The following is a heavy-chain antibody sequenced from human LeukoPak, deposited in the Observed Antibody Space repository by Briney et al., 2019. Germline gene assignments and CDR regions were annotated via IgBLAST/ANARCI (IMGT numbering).Heavy chain of an antibody. V-gene: IGHV1-2*02. Sequence: ASVEVSSKASAYTFTDYYVHWVRQAPGQGLEWMGWSHPSSGGAGYAQKFQGRVSMTGDTSISTAYMQLTRLTSDDTAVYYCGIKRIRGNPFDYWGQGTLVTVSS. D-gene: IGHD3-10*01. CDR3: GIKRIRGNPFDY. J-gene: IGHJ4*02. CDR2: SHPSSGGA. CDR1: AYTFTDYY.